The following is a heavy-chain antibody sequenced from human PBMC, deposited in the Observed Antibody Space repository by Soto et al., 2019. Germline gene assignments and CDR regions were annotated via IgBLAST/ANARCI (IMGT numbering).Heavy chain of an antibody. Sequence: QVQLVESGGGVVLPGKSLRLSCAASGFIFSTYGMHWVRQAPGKELEWVTMTSSDGSSKYYVDSVKGRFTISRDNSRNTLYLQMNSLRPEDTAVYYCAKDLYGSGWYNYFDPWGQGTLVTVSS. D-gene: IGHD6-19*01. V-gene: IGHV3-30*18. CDR3: AKDLYGSGWYNYFDP. CDR2: TSSDGSSK. CDR1: GFIFSTYG. J-gene: IGHJ5*02.